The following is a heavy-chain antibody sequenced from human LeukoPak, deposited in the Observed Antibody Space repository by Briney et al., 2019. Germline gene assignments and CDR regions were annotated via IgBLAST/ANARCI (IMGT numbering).Heavy chain of an antibody. V-gene: IGHV3-30*03. D-gene: IGHD3-16*01. CDR2: ISLDGSNR. J-gene: IGHJ6*02. Sequence: GGSLRLSCAASGFSFTSYSMHWVRQAPGKGLEWVAIISLDGSNRNYVDSVKGRFTISRDIPKNTLYLQMNSLRGEDTAVYYCAREPWGTRDYYGMDVWGQGTTVTVSS. CDR3: AREPWGTRDYYGMDV. CDR1: GFSFTSYS.